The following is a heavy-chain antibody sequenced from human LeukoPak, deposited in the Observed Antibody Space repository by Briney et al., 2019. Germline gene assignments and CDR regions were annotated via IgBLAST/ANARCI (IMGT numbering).Heavy chain of an antibody. Sequence: ASVKVSCKASGYTFTSYGISWVRQAPGQGLEWMGWISAYNGNTNYAQKPQGRVTMTTDTSTSTAYMELRSLRSDDTAVYYCARVVTSTLYYYYYYMDVWGKGTTVTVSS. V-gene: IGHV1-18*01. CDR3: ARVVTSTLYYYYYYMDV. D-gene: IGHD2-21*02. J-gene: IGHJ6*03. CDR2: ISAYNGNT. CDR1: GYTFTSYG.